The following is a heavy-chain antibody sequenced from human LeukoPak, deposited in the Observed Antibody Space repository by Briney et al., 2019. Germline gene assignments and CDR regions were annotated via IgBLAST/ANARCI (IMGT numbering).Heavy chain of an antibody. V-gene: IGHV1-2*02. D-gene: IGHD3-22*01. Sequence: ASVKVSCKASGYTFTDSYMHWVRQAPGQGGEWMGWINPKSGGTNYAQKFQGRVTLSRETSISTAYMGLSGVRADDTRVCYCARPITIGRGYYHFDFWGQGTLVTVSS. CDR2: INPKSGGT. J-gene: IGHJ4*03. CDR1: GYTFTDSY. CDR3: ARPITIGRGYYHFDF.